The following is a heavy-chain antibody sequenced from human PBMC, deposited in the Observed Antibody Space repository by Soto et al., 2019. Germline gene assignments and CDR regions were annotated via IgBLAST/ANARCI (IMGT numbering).Heavy chain of an antibody. CDR3: ANSKDPDIRGAFDI. Sequence: HPGGSLRLSCAASGFTFSSYAMHWVRQAPGKGLEYVSAISSNGGSTYYANSVKGRFTISRDNSKNTLYLQMGSLRAEDMAVYYCANSKDPDIRGAFDIWGQGTMVTVSS. CDR1: GFTFSSYA. CDR2: ISSNGGST. J-gene: IGHJ3*02. V-gene: IGHV3-64*01.